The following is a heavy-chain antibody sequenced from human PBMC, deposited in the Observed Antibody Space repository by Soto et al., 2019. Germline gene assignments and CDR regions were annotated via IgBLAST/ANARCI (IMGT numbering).Heavy chain of an antibody. V-gene: IGHV1-3*01. Sequence: QVQVVQSGAEVKKPGASVKVSCKASGYTFTSYAMHWVRQAPGQRLEWMGWINAGNGNTKYSQKFQGRVTITRDTSASTVYMELSSLRSEDTAVYYCARSIVVVTALDYWGQGTLVTVSS. J-gene: IGHJ4*02. D-gene: IGHD2-21*02. CDR3: ARSIVVVTALDY. CDR1: GYTFTSYA. CDR2: INAGNGNT.